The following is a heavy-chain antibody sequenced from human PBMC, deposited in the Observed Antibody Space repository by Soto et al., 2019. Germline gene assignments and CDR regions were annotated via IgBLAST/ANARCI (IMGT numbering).Heavy chain of an antibody. J-gene: IGHJ4*02. CDR1: GGSISSSSNY. V-gene: IGHV4-39*01. D-gene: IGHD3-22*01. CDR3: ARSYDSSGYYFDY. Sequence: QLQLQESGPGLVKPSETLSLTCTVSGGSISSSSNYWGWIRQPPGKGLEWIGNIYYSGSTYYNPSLKSRVTISVDTSKNEFSLKLSSVTAADTAVYYCARSYDSSGYYFDYWGQGTLFTVSS. CDR2: IYYSGST.